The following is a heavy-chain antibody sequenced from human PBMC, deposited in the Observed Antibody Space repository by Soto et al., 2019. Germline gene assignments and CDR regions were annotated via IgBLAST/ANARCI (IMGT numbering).Heavy chain of an antibody. CDR2: ISISSRTI. D-gene: IGHD6-13*01. CDR1: GFTSRSYS. V-gene: IGHV3-48*02. J-gene: IGHJ5*02. CDR3: ARDNGIAGSFDP. Sequence: EMQLVESGGGLVQPGGSLRLSCAASGFTSRSYSMNWVRQPPGKGLEWVSYISISSRTIYYADSVKGRFTISRDDAKNSLYLQMNSLRDEDTSVYYCARDNGIAGSFDPWGQGTLVTVSS.